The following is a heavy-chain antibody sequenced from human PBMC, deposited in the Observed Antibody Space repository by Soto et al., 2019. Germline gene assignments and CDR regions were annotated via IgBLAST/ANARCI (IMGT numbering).Heavy chain of an antibody. D-gene: IGHD3-22*01. CDR2: INPNSGGT. CDR1: GYTFTGYY. V-gene: IGHV1-2*04. CDR3: ARGGGTTYYYDSSGYYAAFDI. Sequence: QVQLVQSGAEVKKPGASVKVSCKASGYTFTGYYMHWVRQAPGQGLEWMGWINPNSGGTNYAQKFPGWVTMTRDTSISTADMELSRLRSDDTAVYYCARGGGTTYYYDSSGYYAAFDIWGQGTMVTVSS. J-gene: IGHJ3*02.